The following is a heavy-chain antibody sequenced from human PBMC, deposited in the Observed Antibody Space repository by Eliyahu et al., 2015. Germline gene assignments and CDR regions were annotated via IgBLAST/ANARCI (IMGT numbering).Heavy chain of an antibody. CDR2: IHYGGNS. D-gene: IGHD2-15*01. CDR1: GGSISSGAYY. CDR3: VTDWAGSCSGGGCTAYGMDV. J-gene: IGHJ6*02. V-gene: IGHV4-31*03. Sequence: QVQLQESGPGLVKPSETLSLTCSVSGGSISSGAYYWGWNRQYPGKGLEWIGYIHYGGNSYYNPSLKSRVNIEVDASKNQFSLELSSVTAADTAVYYCVTDWAGSCSGGGCTAYGMDVWGQGTTVTVSS.